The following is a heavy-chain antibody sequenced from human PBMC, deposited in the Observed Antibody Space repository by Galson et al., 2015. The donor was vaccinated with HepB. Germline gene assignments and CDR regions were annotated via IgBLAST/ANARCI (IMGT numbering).Heavy chain of an antibody. Sequence: SLRLSCAASGFTFSNYALHWVRQAPGKGLEWVAIISYDGGGKYYADSVKGRFTISRDNAKNSLYLQMNNLRAEDTAVYYCAKSFSSSRTDAMDVWGQGTTVTVSS. CDR3: AKSFSSSRTDAMDV. CDR1: GFTFSNYA. J-gene: IGHJ6*02. V-gene: IGHV3-30-3*02. D-gene: IGHD2-2*01. CDR2: ISYDGGGK.